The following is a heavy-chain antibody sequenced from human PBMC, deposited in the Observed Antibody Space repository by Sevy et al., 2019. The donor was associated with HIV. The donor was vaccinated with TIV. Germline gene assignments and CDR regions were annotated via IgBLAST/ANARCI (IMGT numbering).Heavy chain of an antibody. CDR3: TTDSKKLGLSALLDY. CDR1: GFTFSNAW. V-gene: IGHV3-15*01. Sequence: GGSLRLSCAASGFTFSNAWMSWVRQAPGKGLEWVGRIKSKTDGGTTDYAAPVKGRFTISRDDSKNTLYLQMKSLKTNDTAIYYCTTDSKKLGLSALLDYWGQGTLVTVSS. J-gene: IGHJ4*02. D-gene: IGHD7-27*01. CDR2: IKSKTDGGTT.